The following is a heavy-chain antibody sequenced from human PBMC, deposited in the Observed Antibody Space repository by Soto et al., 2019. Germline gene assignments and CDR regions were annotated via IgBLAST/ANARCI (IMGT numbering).Heavy chain of an antibody. CDR1: GFTFSSYA. Sequence: QVQLVESGGGVVQPGRSLRLSCAASGFTFSSYAMHWVRQAPGKGLEWVAVISYDGSNTYYADSVKGRFTISRDNSKNTLSLLLNSLRAEDAAVYYCSRGDSGWYSSYFDYWGQGTLVNVSS. V-gene: IGHV3-30-3*01. J-gene: IGHJ4*02. CDR3: SRGDSGWYSSYFDY. CDR2: ISYDGSNT. D-gene: IGHD6-19*01.